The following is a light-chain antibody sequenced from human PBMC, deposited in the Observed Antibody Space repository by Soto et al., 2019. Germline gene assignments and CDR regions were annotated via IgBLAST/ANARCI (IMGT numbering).Light chain of an antibody. J-gene: IGKJ1*01. V-gene: IGKV3-20*01. Sequence: EIVLTQSPGTLSLSPGERATLSCRASQSVSSSYLAWYQQKPGQAPRLLIYGALSRATGIPDRFSGSGSGTHFTLTISRLEPEDFAVYYCQQYGSSQWTFGQGTKVEIK. CDR3: QQYGSSQWT. CDR1: QSVSSSY. CDR2: GAL.